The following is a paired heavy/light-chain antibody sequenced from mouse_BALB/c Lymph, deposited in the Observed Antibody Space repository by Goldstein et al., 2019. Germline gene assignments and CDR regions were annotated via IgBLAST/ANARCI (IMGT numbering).Heavy chain of an antibody. CDR3: ARRRFITTREDAMDY. CDR1: GFTFSSFG. D-gene: IGHD1-1*01. J-gene: IGHJ4*01. Sequence: DVQLVESGGGLVQPGGSRKLSCAASGFTFSSFGMHWVRQAPEKGLEWVAYISSGSSTIYYADTVKGRFTISRDNPKNTLFLQMTSLRSEDTAMYYCARRRFITTREDAMDYWGQGTSVTVSS. CDR2: ISSGSSTI. V-gene: IGHV5-17*02.
Light chain of an antibody. CDR3: QQGNTLPWT. V-gene: IGKV10-96*01. Sequence: DIQMTQTTSSLSASLGDRVTISCRASQDISNYLNWYQQKPDGTVKLLIYYTSRLHSGVPSRFSGSGSGTDYSLTISNLEQEDIATYFCQQGNTLPWTFGGGTKLEIK. CDR2: YTS. J-gene: IGKJ1*01. CDR1: QDISNY.